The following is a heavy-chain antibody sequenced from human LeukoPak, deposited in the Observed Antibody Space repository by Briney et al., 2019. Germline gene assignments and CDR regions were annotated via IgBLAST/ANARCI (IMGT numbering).Heavy chain of an antibody. V-gene: IGHV3-33*01. CDR2: IWYDGSNK. Sequence: PGRSLRLSCAASGFTFTTYGMHWVRQAPGKGLKWVAIIWYDGSNKYYADSVKGRFTVSRDNSKNTLYLQMNSLRAEDTAVYYCAAGEPYVYWGQGTLVTVSS. J-gene: IGHJ4*02. CDR3: AAGEPYVY. CDR1: GFTFTTYG. D-gene: IGHD1-14*01.